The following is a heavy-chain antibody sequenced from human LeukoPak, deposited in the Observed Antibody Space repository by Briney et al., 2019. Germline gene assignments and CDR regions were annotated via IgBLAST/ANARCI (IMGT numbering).Heavy chain of an antibody. J-gene: IGHJ4*02. D-gene: IGHD2-2*03. Sequence: SVKVSCKASGGTFSSYVINWVRQAPGQGLKWMGGIIPLFGTAIYAQKFQGRVTITVDESTSTAYMELTSLRSEDTAVYYCASSDGYYFDYWGQGTLVTVSS. CDR1: GGTFSSYV. CDR3: ASSDGYYFDY. CDR2: IIPLFGTA. V-gene: IGHV1-69*13.